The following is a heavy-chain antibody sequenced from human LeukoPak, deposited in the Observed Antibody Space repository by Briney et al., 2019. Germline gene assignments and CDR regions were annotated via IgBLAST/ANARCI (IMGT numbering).Heavy chain of an antibody. Sequence: ASVKVSCKASGYTYTNYYMHWVRQAPGQGLQWMGIINPNGGDISYAQELQGRVTMTSDTSASTVYLELSSLRSVETAVYYCAREGSGYSGAHEGFDYWGQGTLVTVSS. D-gene: IGHD6-19*01. V-gene: IGHV1-46*01. CDR2: INPNGGDI. CDR1: GYTYTNYY. J-gene: IGHJ4*02. CDR3: AREGSGYSGAHEGFDY.